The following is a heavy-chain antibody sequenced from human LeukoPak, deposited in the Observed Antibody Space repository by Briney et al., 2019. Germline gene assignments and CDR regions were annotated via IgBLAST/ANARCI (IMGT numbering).Heavy chain of an antibody. V-gene: IGHV1-18*01. J-gene: IGHJ4*02. CDR1: VYTFTTYG. CDR3: ARGEVSASLYYFDF. Sequence: ASVKVSSMPSVYTFTTYGVSWVRQAPGQGREWMGWVSGYTGNTNYAERFQGRVTMTTDTSTTTVYMELTSLRSDDTAVYYCARGEVSASLYYFDFWGQGTLVTVS. D-gene: IGHD2-2*01. CDR2: VSGYTGNT.